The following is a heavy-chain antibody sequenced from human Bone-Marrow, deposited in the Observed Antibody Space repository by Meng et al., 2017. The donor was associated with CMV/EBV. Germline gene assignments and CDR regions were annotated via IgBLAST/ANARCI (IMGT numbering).Heavy chain of an antibody. D-gene: IGHD2-2*01. V-gene: IGHV3-7*01. CDR1: GFTFSSYW. CDR2: IKQDGSEK. CDR3: AKLGYCSSTSCPLEGYYYYGMDV. J-gene: IGHJ6*02. Sequence: GGSLRLSCAASGFTFSSYWMSWVRQAPGKGLEWVANIKQDGSEKYYVDSVKGRFTISRDNAKNSLYQQMNSLRAEDTAVYYCAKLGYCSSTSCPLEGYYYYGMDVWGQGTTVTVSS.